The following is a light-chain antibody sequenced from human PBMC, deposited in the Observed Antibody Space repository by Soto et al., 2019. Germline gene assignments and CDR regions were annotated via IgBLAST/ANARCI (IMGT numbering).Light chain of an antibody. CDR2: LGS. V-gene: IGKV2-28*01. CDR3: MQAIRTPHT. Sequence: DLVMTQSPLSLPVTPGEPASFSCRSSQSLLHSNGYTYLDWYLQKPGQSPQLLIYLGSNRASGVPDRFSGSGSGTDVTLKISRVEAEDVGVYYCMQAIRTPHTFGQGTKVEI. CDR1: QSLLHSNGYTY. J-gene: IGKJ2*01.